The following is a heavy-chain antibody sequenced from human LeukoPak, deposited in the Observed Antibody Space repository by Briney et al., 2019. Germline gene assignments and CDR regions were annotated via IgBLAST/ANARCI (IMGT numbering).Heavy chain of an antibody. J-gene: IGHJ4*02. CDR2: IYWDDDK. Sequence: SGPTLVNPTQTLTLTCTFSGFSLSTSGVGVGWIRQPPGKALEWLALIYWDDDKRYSPSLKSRLTITKDTSKNQVVLTMTNMDPVDTATYYCAHSLLYGSGSYMSRTYYFDYWGQGTLVTVSS. CDR3: AHSLLYGSGSYMSRTYYFDY. V-gene: IGHV2-5*02. CDR1: GFSLSTSGVG. D-gene: IGHD3-10*01.